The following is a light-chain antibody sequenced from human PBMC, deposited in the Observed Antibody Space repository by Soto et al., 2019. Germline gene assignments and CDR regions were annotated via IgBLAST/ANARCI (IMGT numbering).Light chain of an antibody. CDR1: DSNIGDHD. CDR3: AAWDDSLRCPV. J-gene: IGLJ3*02. V-gene: IGLV1-47*01. Sequence: QSVLTQPPSASGTPGQRVTISCSGSDSNIGDHDVSWYQQFPGAAPKLLILMNNKRPSGVPDRFSGSKSGSSASLSIDGLRSDDEADYSCAAWDDSLRCPVFGGGTKVTVL. CDR2: MNN.